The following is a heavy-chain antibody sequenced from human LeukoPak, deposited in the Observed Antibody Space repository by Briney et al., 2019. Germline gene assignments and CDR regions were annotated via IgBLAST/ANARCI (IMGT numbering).Heavy chain of an antibody. J-gene: IGHJ6*02. V-gene: IGHV3-30*04. CDR1: GFTFSSYA. D-gene: IGHD5-24*01. CDR2: ISYDGSNK. Sequence: GGSLRLSCAASGFTFSSYAMHWVRQAPGKGLEWVAVISYDGSNKYYADSVKGRFTISRDNSKNTLYLQMNSLRAEDTAVYYCARVEDGYTYYYGMGVWGQGTTVTVSS. CDR3: ARVEDGYTYYYGMGV.